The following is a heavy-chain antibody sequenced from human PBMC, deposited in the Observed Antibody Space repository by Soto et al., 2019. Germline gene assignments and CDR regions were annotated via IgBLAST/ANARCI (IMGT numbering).Heavy chain of an antibody. V-gene: IGHV1-8*01. Sequence: QVQLVQSGAEVKKPGASVKVSCKASGYTFTSYDINWVRQATRQGLEWMAWMNPNSGSTGYAQKSQGRVTMTRNTSISTAYMELSSLRSEDTAVYYCARVHSNYPEAFDIWGQGTMVTVSS. D-gene: IGHD4-4*01. CDR1: GYTFTSYD. CDR2: MNPNSGST. CDR3: ARVHSNYPEAFDI. J-gene: IGHJ3*02.